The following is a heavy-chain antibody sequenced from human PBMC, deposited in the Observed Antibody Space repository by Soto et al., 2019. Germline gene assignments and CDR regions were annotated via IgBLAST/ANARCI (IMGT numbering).Heavy chain of an antibody. CDR2: ISGSGGST. J-gene: IGHJ6*02. CDR3: AKEGKVPTYGDYEDTDYYYYGMDV. V-gene: IGHV3-23*01. D-gene: IGHD4-17*01. Sequence: GGSLRLSCAASGVTVSSYAVSWVRQAPGKGLEWVSAISGSGGSTYYADSVKGRFTISRDNSKNTLYLQMNSLRAEDTAVYYCAKEGKVPTYGDYEDTDYYYYGMDVWGQGTTVTVSS. CDR1: GVTVSSYA.